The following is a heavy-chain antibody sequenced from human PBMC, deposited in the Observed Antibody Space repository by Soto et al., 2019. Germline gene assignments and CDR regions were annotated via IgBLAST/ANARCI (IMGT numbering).Heavy chain of an antibody. J-gene: IGHJ1*01. CDR3: AKDLYSSSWGYFQH. V-gene: IGHV1-69*01. CDR2: IIPLFGTA. CDR1: GGTFSRYA. D-gene: IGHD6-13*01. Sequence: QVQLVQSGAEVKKPGSSVRVSCKASGGTFSRYAISWVRQAPGQGLEWMGGIIPLFGTANYAQRFQGRVRITADESTTTAYMELRGLRSADTAVYYCAKDLYSSSWGYFQHWGQGTLVTVSS.